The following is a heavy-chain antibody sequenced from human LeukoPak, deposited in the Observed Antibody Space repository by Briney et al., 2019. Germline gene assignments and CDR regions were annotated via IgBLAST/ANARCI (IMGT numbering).Heavy chain of an antibody. CDR1: GFTFSSYA. V-gene: IGHV3-74*01. Sequence: GGSLRFSCAASGFTFSSYAMSWVRQAPGKGLVWVSRINTDGSSTTYADSVKGRFTISRDNAKNTLYLQMNSLRADDTAVYYCAKGLMGATPYYFDYWGQGTLVTVSS. D-gene: IGHD1-26*01. CDR3: AKGLMGATPYYFDY. J-gene: IGHJ4*02. CDR2: INTDGSST.